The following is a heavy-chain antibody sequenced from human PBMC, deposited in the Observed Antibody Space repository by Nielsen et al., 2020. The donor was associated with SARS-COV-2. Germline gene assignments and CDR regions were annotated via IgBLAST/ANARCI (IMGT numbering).Heavy chain of an antibody. CDR2: VFNSGSS. CDR3: ARRGPLPNWFDP. J-gene: IGHJ5*02. V-gene: IGHV4-31*03. Sequence: SETLSLTCTVSNGSISSGDYYWTWIRQHPGKGLEWIAYVFNSGSSHYNPSLKSRATISVDTSKNQFSLKLNSVTAADTAVYYCARRGPLPNWFDPWGQGTLVTVSS. CDR1: NGSISSGDYY.